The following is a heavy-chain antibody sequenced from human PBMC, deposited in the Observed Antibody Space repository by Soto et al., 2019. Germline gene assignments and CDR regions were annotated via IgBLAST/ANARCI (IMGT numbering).Heavy chain of an antibody. Sequence: GWSLRLSCAASGFTFSSYAMHWVRQAPGKGLEWVAVISYDGSNKYYADSVKGRFTISRDNSKNTLYLQMNSLRAEDTAVYYCARDLRISGYYYRHYYYGMDVWRQGNTVTVS. CDR3: ARDLRISGYYYRHYYYGMDV. J-gene: IGHJ6*02. CDR1: GFTFSSYA. CDR2: ISYDGSNK. V-gene: IGHV3-30-3*01. D-gene: IGHD3-22*01.